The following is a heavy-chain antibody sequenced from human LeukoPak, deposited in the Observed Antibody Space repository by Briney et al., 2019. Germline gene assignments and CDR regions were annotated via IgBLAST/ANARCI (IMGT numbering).Heavy chain of an antibody. CDR3: ARRGYDSSGYYYAY. CDR2: IYYSGSS. CDR1: GGSISSSSYY. D-gene: IGHD3-22*01. Sequence: SETLSLTCTVSGGSISSSSYYWGWIRQPPGKGLEWIGSIYYSGSSYYNPSLKSRVTLSVDTSKNQFSLKLSSVTAADTAVYYCARRGYDSSGYYYAYCGQGTLVTVSS. V-gene: IGHV4-39*01. J-gene: IGHJ4*02.